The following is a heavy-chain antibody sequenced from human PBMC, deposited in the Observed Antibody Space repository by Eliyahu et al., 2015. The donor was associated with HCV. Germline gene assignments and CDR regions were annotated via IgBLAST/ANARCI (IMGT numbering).Heavy chain of an antibody. Sequence: QMQLVQSGPEVKKPGTSVKVSCKASGFTFTSSAVQWVRQARGXRLEWIGWIVVGSGNTNYAQKFQERVTITRDMSTSTAYMELSSLRSEDTAVYYCAAVNLFPGIAVAGGDYWGQGTLVTVSS. V-gene: IGHV1-58*01. CDR2: IVVGSGNT. J-gene: IGHJ4*02. CDR3: AAVNLFPGIAVAGGDY. CDR1: GFTFTSSA. D-gene: IGHD6-19*01.